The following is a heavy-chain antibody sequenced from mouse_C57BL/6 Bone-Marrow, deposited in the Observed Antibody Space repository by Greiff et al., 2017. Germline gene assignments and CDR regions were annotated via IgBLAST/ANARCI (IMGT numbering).Heavy chain of an antibody. CDR3: ARLEFDSSGGDWYFDV. Sequence: QVQLQQSGPELVKPGASVKLSCKASGYTFTSYDINWVKQRPGQGLEWIGCSYPRDGSTKYNEKFKGKATLTVDTSSSTAYMELHSLTSEDSAVYFCARLEFDSSGGDWYFDVWGTGTTVTVSS. V-gene: IGHV1-85*01. D-gene: IGHD1-1*01. CDR2: SYPRDGST. CDR1: GYTFTSYD. J-gene: IGHJ1*03.